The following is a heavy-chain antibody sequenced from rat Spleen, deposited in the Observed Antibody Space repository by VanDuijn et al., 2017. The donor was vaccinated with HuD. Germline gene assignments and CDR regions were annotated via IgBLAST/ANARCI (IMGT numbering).Heavy chain of an antibody. CDR2: ISFDGSGT. CDR1: GFTFSDHH. D-gene: IGHD1-11*01. J-gene: IGHJ3*01. CDR3: ATYGGYSQGPAY. Sequence: EVQLVESDGGLVQPGRSLKLSCAASGFTFSDHHMAWVRQAPTKGLEWVATISFDGSGTYYRDSVKGRFTISRDNTENTLHLQMDSLRSEDSATYYWATYGGYSQGPAYWGQGTLVTVSS. V-gene: IGHV5-29*01.